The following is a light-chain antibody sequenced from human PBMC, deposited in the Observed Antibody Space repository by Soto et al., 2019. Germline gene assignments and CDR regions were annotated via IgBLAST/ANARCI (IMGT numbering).Light chain of an antibody. V-gene: IGLV3-9*01. CDR2: RDS. J-gene: IGLJ1*01. CDR1: NIGSKN. CDR3: QVWDSRLYV. Sequence: SYELAQPLSVSVALGQTARITCGGNNIGSKNVHWYQQKPGQAPVLVIYRDSNRPFGIPERFSGSNSGNTATLTISRAQAGDEADYYCQVWDSRLYVFGTGTKV.